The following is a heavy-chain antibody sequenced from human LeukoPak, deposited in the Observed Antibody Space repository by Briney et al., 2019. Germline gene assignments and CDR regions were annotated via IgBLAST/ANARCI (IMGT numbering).Heavy chain of an antibody. V-gene: IGHV4-34*01. Sequence: PSETLSLTCAVYGGSFSGYYWSWIRQPPGKGLEWIGEINHSGSTNYNPSLKSRVTILVDTSKNQFSLKLSSVTAADTAVYYCARGGYDSSGYYSDYWGQGTLVTVSS. CDR1: GGSFSGYY. CDR2: INHSGST. J-gene: IGHJ4*02. CDR3: ARGGYDSSGYYSDY. D-gene: IGHD3-22*01.